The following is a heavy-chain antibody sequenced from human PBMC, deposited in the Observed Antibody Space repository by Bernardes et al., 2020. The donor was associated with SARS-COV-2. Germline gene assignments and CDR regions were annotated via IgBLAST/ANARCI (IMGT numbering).Heavy chain of an antibody. CDR1: EFSLSSFG. J-gene: IGHJ4*02. CDR2: TSVDGGDT. CDR3: AKGAQEYDRNESKQFDY. D-gene: IGHD6-6*01. Sequence: GGTLRPSCVASEFSLSSFGMHWVRMGPGKGLEWVAFTSVDGGDTYYADSVKGRFTISRDNSKNTMYMQMNSLRVEDTAVYYCAKGAQEYDRNESKQFDYWGQGTLVTVSS. V-gene: IGHV3-30*18.